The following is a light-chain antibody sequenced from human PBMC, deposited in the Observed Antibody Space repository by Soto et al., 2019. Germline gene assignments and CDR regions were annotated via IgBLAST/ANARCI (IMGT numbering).Light chain of an antibody. CDR2: GNS. V-gene: IGLV1-40*01. J-gene: IGLJ2*01. CDR1: SSNIGAGYD. CDR3: QSYDSSLSRV. Sequence: QSVLTQPPSVSGAPGQRVTISCIGSSSNIGAGYDVHWYQQLPGTAPKLLIYGNSNRPSGVPDRFSGSKSGTSASLAITGLQAEDEADDYCQSYDSSLSRVFGGGTKVTVL.